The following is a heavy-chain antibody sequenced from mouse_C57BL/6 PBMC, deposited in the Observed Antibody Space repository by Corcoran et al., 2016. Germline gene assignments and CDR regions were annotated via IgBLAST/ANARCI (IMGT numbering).Heavy chain of an antibody. CDR3: ARAPDQDFDY. J-gene: IGHJ2*01. V-gene: IGHV1-80*01. Sequence: QVQLQQSGAELVKPGASVKISCKASGYAFSSYWMNWVKQRPGKGLEWIGQIYPGDGDTNYNGKFKGKATLTADNSSSTAYMQLSSLTSEDSAVYFCARAPDQDFDYWGQGTTLTVAS. CDR1: GYAFSSYW. D-gene: IGHD3-2*02. CDR2: IYPGDGDT.